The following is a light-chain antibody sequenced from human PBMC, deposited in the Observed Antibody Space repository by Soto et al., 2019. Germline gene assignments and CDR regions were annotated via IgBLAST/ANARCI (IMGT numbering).Light chain of an antibody. CDR3: CSHAGSFTLV. CDR2: DVS. CDR1: SSDVGGYNY. J-gene: IGLJ2*01. V-gene: IGLV2-11*01. Sequence: QSVLTQPRSVSGSPGPSVTISCTGTSSDVGGYNYVSWYQKYPGKAPRLMIYDVSKRPSGVPDRFSGSKSGNTASLTISGLQAEDEADYYCCSHAGSFTLVFGGGTKLTVL.